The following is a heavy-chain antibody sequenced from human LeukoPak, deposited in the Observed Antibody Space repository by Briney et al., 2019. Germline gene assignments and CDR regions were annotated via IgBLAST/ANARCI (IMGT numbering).Heavy chain of an antibody. CDR2: INHSGST. J-gene: IGHJ4*02. V-gene: IGHV4-34*01. CDR1: GGSFSGYY. D-gene: IGHD2-15*01. CDR3: ARLNCSGGSCYPDY. Sequence: SETLSLTCAVYGGSFSGYYWSWIRQPPGKGLEWTGEINHSGSTNYNPSLKSRVTISVDTSKNQFSLKLSSVTAADTAVYYCARLNCSGGSCYPDYWGQGTLVTVSS.